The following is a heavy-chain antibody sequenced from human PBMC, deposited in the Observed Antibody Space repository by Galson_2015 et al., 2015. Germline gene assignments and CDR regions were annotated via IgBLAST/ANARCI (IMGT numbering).Heavy chain of an antibody. D-gene: IGHD2-21*01. V-gene: IGHV3-30*18. CDR2: ISYDGSSK. CDR3: AKALRGSPYVYYYFGMDV. CDR1: GFTFSTHG. J-gene: IGHJ6*02. Sequence: SLRLSCAASGFTFSTHGMHWVRQAPGKGLEWVAFISYDGSSKYYADSVKGRFTISRDNSKNTLYLQMSSLRGEDTAVYYCAKALRGSPYVYYYFGMDVWGQGTTVTVSS.